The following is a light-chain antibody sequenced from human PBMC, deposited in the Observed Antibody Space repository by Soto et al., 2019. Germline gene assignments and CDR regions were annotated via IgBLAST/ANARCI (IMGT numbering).Light chain of an antibody. CDR2: GNS. CDR3: QSYDSSLSGSL. Sequence: QSVLTQPPSVSGAPGQRVTISCTGNSSNSGAGYDVHWYQQLPGTAPKLLIYGNSNRPSGVPDRFSGSKSGTSASLAITGLQAEDEADYYCQSYDSSLSGSLFGGGTKLTVL. J-gene: IGLJ3*02. CDR1: SSNSGAGYD. V-gene: IGLV1-40*01.